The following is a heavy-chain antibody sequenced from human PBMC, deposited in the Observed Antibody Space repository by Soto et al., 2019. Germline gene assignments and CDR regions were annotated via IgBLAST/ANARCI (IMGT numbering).Heavy chain of an antibody. Sequence: QVQLVQSGAEVKKPGSSVKVSCKASGGTFSSYAISWVRQAPGQGLEWMGGIIPIFGTANYAQKFLGRVTITADESTSTAYMELSSLRSEDTAVYYCARDRYNWNYVGYFDYWGQGTLVTVSS. CDR3: ARDRYNWNYVGYFDY. J-gene: IGHJ4*02. CDR1: GGTFSSYA. V-gene: IGHV1-69*12. D-gene: IGHD1-7*01. CDR2: IIPIFGTA.